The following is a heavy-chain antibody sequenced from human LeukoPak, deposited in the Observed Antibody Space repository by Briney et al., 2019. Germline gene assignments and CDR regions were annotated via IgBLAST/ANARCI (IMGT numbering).Heavy chain of an antibody. CDR3: GYCSSTSCPYYYYGMDV. Sequence: SQTLSLTCTVSGGSISSGGYYWSWIRQHPGKGLEWIGYIYYSGSTYYNPSLKSRVTISVDTSKNQFSLKLSSVTAADTAVYYCGYCSSTSCPYYYYGMDVWGQGTTVTVSS. CDR1: GGSISSGGYY. V-gene: IGHV4-31*03. D-gene: IGHD2-2*01. CDR2: IYYSGST. J-gene: IGHJ6*02.